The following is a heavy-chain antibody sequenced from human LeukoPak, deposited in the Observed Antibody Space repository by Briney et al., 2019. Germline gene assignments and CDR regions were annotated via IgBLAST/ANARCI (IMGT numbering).Heavy chain of an antibody. D-gene: IGHD3-9*01. Sequence: SDTLSLTCAVSGYSISSRNWWGWLRQSPGKGLEWIGYTYYRGSTYYNPSLERRDTMSLDASKNQLSLELSSVTAIDTAVYFCARMCPLTGSHRVDAFDIWGEGTMVILSS. CDR3: ARMCPLTGSHRVDAFDI. CDR1: GYSISSRNW. J-gene: IGHJ3*02. V-gene: IGHV4-28*01. CDR2: TYYRGST.